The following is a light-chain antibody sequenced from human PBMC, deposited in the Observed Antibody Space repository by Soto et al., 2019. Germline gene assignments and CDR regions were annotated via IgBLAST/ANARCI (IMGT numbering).Light chain of an antibody. CDR2: AAS. CDR1: QTISSTY. CDR3: QQYGSSPKT. V-gene: IGKV3-20*01. Sequence: EIVLTQSPGTLSLSPGDRATLSCRASQTISSTYLAWYQQKPGQAPRLLIYAASTRATGIPDRFSGSGSGTDFTLTISRLAPEDVAVYYCQQYGSSPKTFGQGTKVEI. J-gene: IGKJ1*01.